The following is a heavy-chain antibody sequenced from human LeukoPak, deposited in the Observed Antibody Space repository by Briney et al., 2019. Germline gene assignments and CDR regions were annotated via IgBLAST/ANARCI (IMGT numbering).Heavy chain of an antibody. J-gene: IGHJ6*03. D-gene: IGHD3-3*01. CDR3: ARGEPYYDFWSGYYDYYYMDV. Sequence: SETLSLTCTVSGASITSSSYCWGWIRQPPGKGLEGIGSICYSGSTYYNASLKSRVTISVDTSKNQFCLKLSSVTAADTAVYYCARGEPYYDFWSGYYDYYYMDVWGKGTTVTVSS. CDR1: GASITSSSYC. CDR2: ICYSGST. V-gene: IGHV4-39*07.